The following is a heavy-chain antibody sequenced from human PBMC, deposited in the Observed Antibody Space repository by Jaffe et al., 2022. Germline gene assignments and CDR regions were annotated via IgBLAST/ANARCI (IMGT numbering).Heavy chain of an antibody. CDR2: IYTSGST. V-gene: IGHV4-61*02. D-gene: IGHD1-26*01. Sequence: QVQLQESGPGLVEPSQTLSLTCTVSGGSISSGSYYWSWIRQPAGKGLEWIGRIYTSGSTNYNPSLKSRVTISVDTSKNQFSLKLSSVTAADTAVYYCARCPNPRERSLEAFDIWGQGTMVTVSS. J-gene: IGHJ3*02. CDR3: ARCPNPRERSLEAFDI. CDR1: GGSISSGSYY.